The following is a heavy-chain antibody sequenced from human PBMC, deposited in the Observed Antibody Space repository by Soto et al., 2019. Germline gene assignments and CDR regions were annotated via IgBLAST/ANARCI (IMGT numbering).Heavy chain of an antibody. V-gene: IGHV3-30-3*01. J-gene: IGHJ2*01. CDR2: ISYDGSNK. Sequence: QVQLVESGGGVVQPGRSLRLSCAASGFTFSSYAMHWVRQAPGKGLEWVAVISYDGSNKYYADSVKGRFTISRDNSKNTLYLQMNSLRAEDTAVYYCARDRSLDTAIIWYFDLWGRGTLVTVSS. CDR3: ARDRSLDTAIIWYFDL. D-gene: IGHD5-18*01. CDR1: GFTFSSYA.